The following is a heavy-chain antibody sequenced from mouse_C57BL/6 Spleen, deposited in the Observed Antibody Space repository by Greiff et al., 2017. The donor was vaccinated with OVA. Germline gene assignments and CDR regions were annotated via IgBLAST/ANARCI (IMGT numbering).Heavy chain of an antibody. Sequence: QVQLQQPGAELVKPGASVKLSCKASGYTFTSYWMHWVKQRPGQGLEWIGMIHPNSGSTNYNEKFKSKATLTVDKSSSTAYMQLSSLTSEDSAVYYCARSLLLLLRSFAYWGQGTLVTVSA. CDR2: IHPNSGST. D-gene: IGHD1-1*01. J-gene: IGHJ3*01. V-gene: IGHV1-64*01. CDR1: GYTFTSYW. CDR3: ARSLLLLLRSFAY.